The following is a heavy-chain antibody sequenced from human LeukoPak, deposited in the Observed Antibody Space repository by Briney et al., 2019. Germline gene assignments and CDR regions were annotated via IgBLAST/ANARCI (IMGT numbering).Heavy chain of an antibody. Sequence: KTSETLSLTCAVYGGSFSGYYWSWIRQPPGKGLEWIGEINHSGSTNYNPSLKSRVTISVDTSKNQFSLKLSSVTAADTAVYYCARGAAAGTPSGSYCFFDYWGQGTLVTVSS. CDR1: GGSFSGYY. CDR3: ARGAAAGTPSGSYCFFDY. CDR2: INHSGST. J-gene: IGHJ4*02. D-gene: IGHD1-26*01. V-gene: IGHV4-34*01.